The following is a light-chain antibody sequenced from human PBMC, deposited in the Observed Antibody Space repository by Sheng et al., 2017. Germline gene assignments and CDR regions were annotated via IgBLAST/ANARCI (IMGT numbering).Light chain of an antibody. CDR2: QDA. CDR1: KLGDKF. V-gene: IGLV3-1*01. J-gene: IGLJ2*01. Sequence: FELTQPPSNVRVPGQTATITCSGDKLGDKFISWYQQKSGLSPTLLIYQDAKRPSGIPERFSGSSSGNTATLTISGTQSSDEGDYFCQAWDSTSVVFGRRDQADRP. CDR3: QAWDSTSVV.